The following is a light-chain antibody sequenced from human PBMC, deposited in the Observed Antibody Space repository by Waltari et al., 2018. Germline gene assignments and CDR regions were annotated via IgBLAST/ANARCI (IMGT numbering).Light chain of an antibody. CDR1: SSNIGGNS. J-gene: IGLJ2*01. V-gene: IGLV1-47*01. Sequence: QSVLTQPPSASGTPGQRVTISCSGHSSNIGGNSVCLYQQVPGTAPKLLIYRDDQRPSGVPDRFSGSKSGTSASLAISGLRSEDESDYHCATWDDSLGGVVFGGGTKLTVL. CDR3: ATWDDSLGGVV. CDR2: RDD.